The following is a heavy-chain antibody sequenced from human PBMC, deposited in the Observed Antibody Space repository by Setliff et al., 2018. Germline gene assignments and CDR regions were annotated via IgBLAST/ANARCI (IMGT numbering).Heavy chain of an antibody. D-gene: IGHD6-13*01. J-gene: IGHJ3*01. V-gene: IGHV5-51*01. CDR1: GYSFANTW. Sequence: GESLKISCRASGYSFANTWIAWVRQMPGKGLEWMGIIYPGDSDTKYGPSFQGQVTISVDKSITTAYLQWSSLKASDTAMYYCARLGSSSWYNDVFDFWGPGTMVTVSS. CDR2: IYPGDSDT. CDR3: ARLGSSSWYNDVFDF.